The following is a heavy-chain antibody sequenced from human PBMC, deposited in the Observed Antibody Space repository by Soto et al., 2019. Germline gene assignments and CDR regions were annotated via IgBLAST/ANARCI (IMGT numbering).Heavy chain of an antibody. Sequence: GGSLRLSCAASGFTFSTYGMHWVRQAPGKGLEWVALISYDGSNRNSADSVKGRFTISRDNSKNTLYLQMNSLRVEDTAVYYCAKDEVRTPSLYAMDVWRQGTTVSVTS. CDR2: ISYDGSNR. J-gene: IGHJ6*02. CDR3: AKDEVRTPSLYAMDV. D-gene: IGHD3-10*01. V-gene: IGHV3-30*18. CDR1: GFTFSTYG.